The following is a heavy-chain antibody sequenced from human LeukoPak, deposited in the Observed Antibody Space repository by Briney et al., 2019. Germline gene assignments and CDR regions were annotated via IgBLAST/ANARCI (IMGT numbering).Heavy chain of an antibody. CDR2: VNPNSGGT. Sequence: EASVKVSCKASGYTFTGYYMHWVRQAPGQGLEWMGWVNPNSGGTNYAQKFQGRVTMTRDTSISTAYMELSRLRSDDTAVYYCARPVVPAAIVKDNWFDPWGQRTLVTVSS. V-gene: IGHV1-2*02. CDR3: ARPVVPAAIVKDNWFDP. J-gene: IGHJ5*02. D-gene: IGHD2-2*02. CDR1: GYTFTGYY.